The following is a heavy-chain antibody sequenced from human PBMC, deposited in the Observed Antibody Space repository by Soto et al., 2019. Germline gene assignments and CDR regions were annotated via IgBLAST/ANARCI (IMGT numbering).Heavy chain of an antibody. CDR1: GFTFSSYG. Sequence: PGGSLRLSCAACGFTFSSYGMPWVRQAPGKGLEWVAVISYDGSNKYYADSVKGRFTISRDNSKNTLYLQMNSLRAEDTAVYYCAKADLPRSSYFDYWGQGTMVTGSS. CDR2: ISYDGSNK. CDR3: AKADLPRSSYFDY. J-gene: IGHJ4*02. V-gene: IGHV3-30*18. D-gene: IGHD2-15*01.